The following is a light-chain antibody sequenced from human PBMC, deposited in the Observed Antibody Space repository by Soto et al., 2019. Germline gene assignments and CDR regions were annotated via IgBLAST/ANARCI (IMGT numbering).Light chain of an antibody. CDR1: TGAVTSGYY. Sequence: QTVVTQEPSLTVSPGGTVTLTCASSTGAVTSGYYPNWFQQKPGQPPRALIYSTTYKHSGTPARFSGSLLGGKAALTLSGVQPEDEAEYYCLLFYGDAVVFGGGTKLTVL. J-gene: IGLJ2*01. CDR2: STT. CDR3: LLFYGDAVV. V-gene: IGLV7-43*01.